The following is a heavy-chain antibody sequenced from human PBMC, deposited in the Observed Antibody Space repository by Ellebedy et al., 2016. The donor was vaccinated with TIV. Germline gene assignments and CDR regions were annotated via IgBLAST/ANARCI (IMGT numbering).Heavy chain of an antibody. J-gene: IGHJ5*02. Sequence: GSLRLXXAASGFTFSSYAMSWIRQPPGKGLEWIGEINHSGSTNYNPSLKSRVTISVDTSKNQFSLKLSSVTAADTAVYYCARDPSAANWFDPWGQGTLVTVSS. D-gene: IGHD6-13*01. V-gene: IGHV4-34*01. CDR2: INHSGST. CDR3: ARDPSAANWFDP. CDR1: GFTFSSYA.